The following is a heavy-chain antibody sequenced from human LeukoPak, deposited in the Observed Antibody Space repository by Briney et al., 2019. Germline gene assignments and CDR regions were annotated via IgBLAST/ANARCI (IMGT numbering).Heavy chain of an antibody. CDR2: IYYSGST. Sequence: SETLSLTCTVSGGSISSYYWSWIRQPPGKGLEWIGYIYYSGSTNYNPSLKSRVTISVDTSKNQFSLKLSSVTAADTAVYYCARDIGNSVGNYWGQGTLVTVSS. J-gene: IGHJ4*02. D-gene: IGHD1-1*01. V-gene: IGHV4-59*12. CDR1: GGSISSYY. CDR3: ARDIGNSVGNY.